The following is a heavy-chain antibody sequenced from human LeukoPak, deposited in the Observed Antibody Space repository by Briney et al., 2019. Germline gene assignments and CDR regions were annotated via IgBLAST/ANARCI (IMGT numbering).Heavy chain of an antibody. Sequence: PSQTLSLTCTVSGGSISSGSYYWSWIRQPAGKGLEWIGSIYYSGSTYYNPSLKSRVTISVDTSKNQFSLKLSSVTAADTAVYYCARASTRPDRISAFDIWGQGTMVTVSS. V-gene: IGHV4-61*02. CDR3: ARASTRPDRISAFDI. CDR1: GGSISSGSYY. J-gene: IGHJ3*02. CDR2: IYYSGST. D-gene: IGHD2-15*01.